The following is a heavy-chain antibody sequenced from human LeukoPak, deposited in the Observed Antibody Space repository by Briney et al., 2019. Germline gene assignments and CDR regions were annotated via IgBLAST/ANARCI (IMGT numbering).Heavy chain of an antibody. Sequence: GGSLRLSCAASGFTFSSYAMHWVRQAPGKGLEWVAVISYDGSNKYYANSVKGRFTISRDNSKNTLYLQMISLRAEDTAVYYCAKIRGNLRANYLDYWGQGTLVTVSS. CDR3: AKIRGNLRANYLDY. D-gene: IGHD1-7*01. J-gene: IGHJ4*02. CDR2: ISYDGSNK. CDR1: GFTFSSYA. V-gene: IGHV3-30-3*02.